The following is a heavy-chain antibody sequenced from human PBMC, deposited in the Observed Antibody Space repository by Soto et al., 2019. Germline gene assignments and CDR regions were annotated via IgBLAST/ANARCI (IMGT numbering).Heavy chain of an antibody. CDR1: GYTFTSYG. Sequence: VASVKVSCKASGYTFTSYGISWVRQAPGQGLEWMGWISAYNGNTNYAQKLQGRVTMTTDTSTSTDYMELRSLRSDDTAVYYCARFVGVGSHAFDIWGQGTMVTVSS. V-gene: IGHV1-18*01. CDR2: ISAYNGNT. D-gene: IGHD1-26*01. J-gene: IGHJ3*02. CDR3: ARFVGVGSHAFDI.